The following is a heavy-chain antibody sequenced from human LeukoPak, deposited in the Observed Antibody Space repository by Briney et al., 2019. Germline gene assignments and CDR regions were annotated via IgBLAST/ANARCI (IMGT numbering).Heavy chain of an antibody. Sequence: ASVKVSCKASGYTFTGYYMHWVRQAPGQGLEWMGWINPNSGGTNYAQKFQGRVTMTRDTSISTAYMELSRLRSEDTAVYYCARDGTYSGSYEADYWGQGTLVTVSS. V-gene: IGHV1-2*02. CDR2: INPNSGGT. D-gene: IGHD1-26*01. CDR3: ARDGTYSGSYEADY. CDR1: GYTFTGYY. J-gene: IGHJ4*02.